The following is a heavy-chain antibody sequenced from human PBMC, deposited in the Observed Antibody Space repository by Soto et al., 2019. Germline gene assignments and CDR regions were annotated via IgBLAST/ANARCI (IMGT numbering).Heavy chain of an antibody. CDR3: ARDLMRFGESPINWFDP. CDR2: IWYDGSNK. D-gene: IGHD3-10*01. Sequence: PGGSLRLSCAASGFTFSSYGMHWVRQAPGKGLEWVAVIWYDGSNKYYADSVKGRFTISRDNSKNTLYLQMNSLRAEDTAVYYCARDLMRFGESPINWFDPWGQGTLVTVSS. J-gene: IGHJ5*02. CDR1: GFTFSSYG. V-gene: IGHV3-33*01.